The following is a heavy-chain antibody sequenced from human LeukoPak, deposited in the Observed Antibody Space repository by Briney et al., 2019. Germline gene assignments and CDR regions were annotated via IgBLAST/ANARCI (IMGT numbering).Heavy chain of an antibody. D-gene: IGHD3-9*01. CDR1: GFTFADYA. Sequence: GGSLRLSCAASGFTFADYAMHWVRQAPGKDLEWVSLISWDGGSTYYADSVRGRFTISRDNSKNSLYLQMNSLRAEDTALYYCAASRGILTGLDYWGQGTLVTVSS. CDR2: ISWDGGST. CDR3: AASRGILTGLDY. V-gene: IGHV3-43D*03. J-gene: IGHJ4*02.